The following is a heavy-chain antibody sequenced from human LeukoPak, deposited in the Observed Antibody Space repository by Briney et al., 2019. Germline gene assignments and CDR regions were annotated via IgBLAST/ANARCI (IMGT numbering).Heavy chain of an antibody. V-gene: IGHV1-69*13. Sequence: SVKVSCKASGGTFSSYAISWVRQAPGQGLEWMGGIIPIFGTTNYAQKFQGRVTITADESTSTAYMELSSLRSEDTAVYYCARDYYDSSGYYLILDYWGQGTLVTVSP. D-gene: IGHD3-22*01. J-gene: IGHJ4*02. CDR1: GGTFSSYA. CDR3: ARDYYDSSGYYLILDY. CDR2: IIPIFGTT.